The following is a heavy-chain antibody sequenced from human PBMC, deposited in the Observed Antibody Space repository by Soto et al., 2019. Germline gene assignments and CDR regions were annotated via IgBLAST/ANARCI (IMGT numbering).Heavy chain of an antibody. D-gene: IGHD2-2*01. CDR2: INPNSGGT. CDR1: GYTFTGYY. Sequence: ASVKVSCKASGYTFTGYYMHWVRQAPGQGLEWMGWINPNSGGTNYAQKFQGRVTMTRDTSISTAYMELSRLRSDDTAVYYCARDIVVVPAARSPATDMDVWGQGTTVIVPS. V-gene: IGHV1-2*02. CDR3: ARDIVVVPAARSPATDMDV. J-gene: IGHJ6*02.